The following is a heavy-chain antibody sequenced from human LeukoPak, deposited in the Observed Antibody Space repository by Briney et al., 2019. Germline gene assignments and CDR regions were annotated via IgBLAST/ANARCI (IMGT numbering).Heavy chain of an antibody. Sequence: PGGSLRLSCAASGFTFSSHGMHWVRQAPGKGLEWVAFIRSDGSTEYHADSVKGRFTISRDNSKNTLYLQMNSLRAEDTAVYYCAIGWLVLMAYANYWGQGTLVTVSS. CDR3: AIGWLVLMAYANY. J-gene: IGHJ4*02. CDR2: IRSDGSTE. V-gene: IGHV3-30*02. CDR1: GFTFSSHG. D-gene: IGHD2-8*01.